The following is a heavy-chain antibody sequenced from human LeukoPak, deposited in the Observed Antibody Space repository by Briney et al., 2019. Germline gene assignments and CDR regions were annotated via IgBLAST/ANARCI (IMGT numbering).Heavy chain of an antibody. CDR2: IYCSGST. CDR3: VRGTSRGGIDI. V-gene: IGHV4-30-4*08. Sequence: SETLSLTCAVPGGSISSGNYYWSWIRQPPGKGLEWIGYIYCSGSTFYNPSLKSRVTISIDTSKNQFSLRLTFVTAADTAVYYCVRGTSRGGIDIWGQGTMVTVSS. CDR1: GGSISSGNYY. D-gene: IGHD3-16*01. J-gene: IGHJ3*02.